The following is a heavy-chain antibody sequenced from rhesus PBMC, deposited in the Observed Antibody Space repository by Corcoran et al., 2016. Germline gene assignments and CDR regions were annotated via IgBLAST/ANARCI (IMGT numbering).Heavy chain of an antibody. CDR3: ARDYCTGSGCYGVDY. V-gene: IGHV4-165*01. CDR2: ISGSSGST. Sequence: QVQLQESGPGLVKPSETLSLTCAVSGGSFSGYYWGWLRQPPGKGLEWIGYISGSSGSTDYNPSLKSRVTISTDTSKNQFSLKLSSVTAADTAVYYCARDYCTGSGCYGVDYWGQGVLVTVSS. J-gene: IGHJ4*01. D-gene: IGHD2-21*01. CDR1: GGSFSGYY.